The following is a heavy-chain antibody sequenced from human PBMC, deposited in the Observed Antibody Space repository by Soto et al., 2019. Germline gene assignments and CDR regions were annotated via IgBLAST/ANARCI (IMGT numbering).Heavy chain of an antibody. CDR1: GFTFSSYG. V-gene: IGHV3-33*01. D-gene: IGHD2-2*01. J-gene: IGHJ5*02. CDR2: IWYDGSNK. Sequence: GGSLRLSCAASGFTFSSYGMHWVRQAPGKGLEWVAVIWYDGSNKYYADSVKGRFTISRDNSKNTLYLQMNSLRAEDTAVYYCARDKSGYCSSTSCYRDNWFDPWGQGTLVTVS. CDR3: ARDKSGYCSSTSCYRDNWFDP.